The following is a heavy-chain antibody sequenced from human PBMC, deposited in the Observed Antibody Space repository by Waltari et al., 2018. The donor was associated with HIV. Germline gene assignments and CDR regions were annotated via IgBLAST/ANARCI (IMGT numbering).Heavy chain of an antibody. V-gene: IGHV3-21*01. Sequence: ASGFTFSSYSMNWVRQAPGKGLEWVSSISSSSSYIYYADSVKGRFTISRDNAKNSLYLQMNSLRAEDTAVYYCARVYVVDLSAEDYWGQGTLVTVSS. CDR3: ARVYVVDLSAEDY. CDR1: GFTFSSYS. J-gene: IGHJ4*02. D-gene: IGHD2-15*01. CDR2: ISSSSSYI.